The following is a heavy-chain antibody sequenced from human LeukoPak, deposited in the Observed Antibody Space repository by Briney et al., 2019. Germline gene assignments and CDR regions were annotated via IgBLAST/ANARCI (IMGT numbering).Heavy chain of an antibody. J-gene: IGHJ4*02. D-gene: IGHD5-12*01. CDR3: AREGMVATFDY. V-gene: IGHV3-30*03. CDR2: ISYDGSNK. Sequence: PGRSLRLSCAASGFTFSSYGMHWVRQAPGKGPEWVAVISYDGSNKYYADSVKGRFTISRDNSKNTLYLQMNSLRAEDTAIYYCAREGMVATFDYWGQGTLVTVSS. CDR1: GFTFSSYG.